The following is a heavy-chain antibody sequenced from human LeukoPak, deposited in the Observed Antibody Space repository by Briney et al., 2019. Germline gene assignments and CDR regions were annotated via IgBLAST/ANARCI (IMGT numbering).Heavy chain of an antibody. D-gene: IGHD5-12*01. V-gene: IGHV4-4*07. Sequence: SETLSLTCTVSGGSISSYYWSWIRQPAGKGLEWIGRIYTSGSTNYNPSLKSRVTMSVDTSKNQFSLKLSSVTAADTAVYYCARGKFVYSGYDLEYIYAFDIWGQGTMVTVSS. J-gene: IGHJ3*02. CDR2: IYTSGST. CDR3: ARGKFVYSGYDLEYIYAFDI. CDR1: GGSISSYY.